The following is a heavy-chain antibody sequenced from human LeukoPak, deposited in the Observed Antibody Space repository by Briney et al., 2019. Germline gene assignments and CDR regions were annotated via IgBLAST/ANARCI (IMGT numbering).Heavy chain of an antibody. CDR3: AKSVGTYCFDH. Sequence: GGSLRLSCAASGFTFSDYYMSWIRQTPGKGLEWVSYISSSGSAMFYADSVKGRFTISRDNSKNTLYLQMNSLRAEDTAVYYCAKSVGTYCFDHWGQGALVTVSS. J-gene: IGHJ4*02. CDR2: ISSSGSAM. V-gene: IGHV3-11*01. D-gene: IGHD7-27*01. CDR1: GFTFSDYY.